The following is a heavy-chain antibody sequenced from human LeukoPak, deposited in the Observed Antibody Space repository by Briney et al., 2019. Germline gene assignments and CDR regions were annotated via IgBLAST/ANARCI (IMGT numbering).Heavy chain of an antibody. CDR3: AKSRYCSSTSCYGGNWFDP. V-gene: IGHV3-23*01. Sequence: GGSLRLSCAASGFTFSSYAMSWVRQAPGKGLEWVSAISGSGGSTYYADSVKGRFTISRDNSKNTLYLQMNSLRAEDTAVYYCAKSRYCSSTSCYGGNWFDPWGQGTLVTVSS. CDR2: ISGSGGST. D-gene: IGHD2-2*01. J-gene: IGHJ5*02. CDR1: GFTFSSYA.